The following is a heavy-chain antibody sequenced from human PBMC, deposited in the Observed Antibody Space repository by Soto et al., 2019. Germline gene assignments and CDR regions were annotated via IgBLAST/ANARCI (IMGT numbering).Heavy chain of an antibody. CDR3: ARDYQLPFLYYYYYYGMDV. J-gene: IGHJ6*02. V-gene: IGHV3-7*01. CDR1: GFTFSSYW. CDR2: IKQDGSEK. D-gene: IGHD2-2*01. Sequence: SLRLSCAASGFTFSSYWMSWVRQAPGKGLEWVANIKQDGSEKYYVDSVKGRLTISRDNAKNSLYLQMNSLRAEDTAVYYCARDYQLPFLYYYYYYGMDVWGQGTTVTVSS.